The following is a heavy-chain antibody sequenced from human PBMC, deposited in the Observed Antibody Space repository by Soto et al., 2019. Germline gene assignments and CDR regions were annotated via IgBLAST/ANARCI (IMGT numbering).Heavy chain of an antibody. CDR1: GGSFSGYY. J-gene: IGHJ4*02. CDR2: INHSGST. CDR3: ARAGGLGAVAVDF. Sequence: SETLSLTCAVYGGSFSGYYWSWIRQPPGKGLEWIGEINHSGSTNYNPSLKSRVTISVDRPKNQFSLKLSSVTAADTAVYYCARAGGLGAVAVDFWAQGTLVTVSS. V-gene: IGHV4-34*01. D-gene: IGHD6-19*01.